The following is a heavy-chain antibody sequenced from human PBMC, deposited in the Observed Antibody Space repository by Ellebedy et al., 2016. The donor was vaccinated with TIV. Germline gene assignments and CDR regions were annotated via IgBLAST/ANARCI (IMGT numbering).Heavy chain of an antibody. CDR2: IKPDGTEK. J-gene: IGHJ6*02. Sequence: GESLKISCGASGFTFTGDWMAWVRQAPGKGLEWVANIKPDGTEKYYVDSVKGRFTISRDNAKNSLYLQMNSLRAEDTAVYHCARGMRVMSYYYGMDVWGQGTTVTVSS. CDR3: ARGMRVMSYYYGMDV. CDR1: GFTFTGDW. V-gene: IGHV3-7*04. D-gene: IGHD3-16*01.